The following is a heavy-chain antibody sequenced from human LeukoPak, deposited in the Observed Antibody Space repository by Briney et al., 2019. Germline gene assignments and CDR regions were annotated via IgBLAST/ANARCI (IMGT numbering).Heavy chain of an antibody. J-gene: IGHJ4*02. D-gene: IGHD4-17*01. V-gene: IGHV1-2*02. CDR1: GYTFTKSDY. CDR2: INPSSGGT. Sequence: GASVKVSCKSSGYTFTKSDYIHWVRQAPGQGLGWMGWINPSSGGTNYAQKFQGRVTMTRDTSISTAYMELSSLRSDDTAVYYCARDARLGAGYGDYGSNVAWGQGTLVTVSS. CDR3: ARDARLGAGYGDYGSNVA.